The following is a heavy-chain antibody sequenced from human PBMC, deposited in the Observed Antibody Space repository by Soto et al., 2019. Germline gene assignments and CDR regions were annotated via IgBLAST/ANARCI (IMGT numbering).Heavy chain of an antibody. CDR3: AKDGEAGCGELFYFDN. J-gene: IGHJ4*02. CDR2: ISGDGGTT. V-gene: IGHV3-23*01. D-gene: IGHD3-10*01. Sequence: EVQLLESGGGLVQPGGSLRLSCAASGFTFRAYAVSWVRLAPGKGLEWVSSISGDGGTTYYADSVKGRFTVSRDNSKSTLSLQMNSLRAEDTAVYYCAKDGEAGCGELFYFDNWGQGTLVTVSS. CDR1: GFTFRAYA.